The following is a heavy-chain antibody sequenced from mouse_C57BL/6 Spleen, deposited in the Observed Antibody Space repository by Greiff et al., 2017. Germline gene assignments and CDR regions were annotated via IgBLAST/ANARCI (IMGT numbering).Heavy chain of an antibody. Sequence: VQLQESGAELVRPGASVTLSCKASGYTFTDYEMHWVKPTPVHGLEWIGAIDPETGGTAYNQKFKGKAILTADKSSSTAYMELRSRTSEDAAVYYCTRGSFTTVVAFDYWGQGTTLTVSS. CDR3: TRGSFTTVVAFDY. D-gene: IGHD1-1*01. J-gene: IGHJ2*01. CDR1: GYTFTDYE. CDR2: IDPETGGT. V-gene: IGHV1-15*01.